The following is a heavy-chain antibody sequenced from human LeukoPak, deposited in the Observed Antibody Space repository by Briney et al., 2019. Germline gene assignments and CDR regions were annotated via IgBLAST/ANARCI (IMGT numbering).Heavy chain of an antibody. CDR1: GYTFTGYY. D-gene: IGHD2-2*01. CDR2: INPNSGGT. Sequence: ASVKVSCKASGYTFTGYYMYWVRQAPGQGLEWMGWINPNSGGTNYAQKFQGRVTMTRDTSISTAYMELSRLRSDDTAVYYCAREACSSTSCYAAFDYWGQGTLVTVSS. J-gene: IGHJ4*02. V-gene: IGHV1-2*02. CDR3: AREACSSTSCYAAFDY.